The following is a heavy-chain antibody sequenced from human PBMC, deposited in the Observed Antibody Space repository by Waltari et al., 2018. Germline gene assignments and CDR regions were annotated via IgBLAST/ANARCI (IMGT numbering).Heavy chain of an antibody. CDR3: AREVGRGENYYMDV. CDR2: MSSSSSYI. J-gene: IGHJ6*03. Sequence: EVQLVESGGGLVKPGGSLRLSCAASGFTFSSYSMNWVRQAPGKGLEWVSSMSSSSSYIYYADSVKGRSTSSRDNAKNSLYLQMTSLRAEDTAVYYCAREVGRGENYYMDVWGKGTTVTISS. V-gene: IGHV3-21*01. CDR1: GFTFSSYS. D-gene: IGHD3-16*01.